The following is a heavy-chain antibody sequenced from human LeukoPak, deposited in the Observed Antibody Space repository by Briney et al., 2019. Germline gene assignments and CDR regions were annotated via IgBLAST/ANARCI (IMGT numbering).Heavy chain of an antibody. V-gene: IGHV3-30*18. D-gene: IGHD6-19*01. CDR3: AKDSDIAVAGSDDALDV. J-gene: IGHJ3*01. Sequence: GRSLRLSCAASGFTFSSYGMHWVRQTPGKGLEWVALISFDGSIEYYVDSVKGRFTISRDNSKNTLFLQMISLRPEDTAVYYCAKDSDIAVAGSDDALDVWGQGTMVTVSS. CDR1: GFTFSSYG. CDR2: ISFDGSIE.